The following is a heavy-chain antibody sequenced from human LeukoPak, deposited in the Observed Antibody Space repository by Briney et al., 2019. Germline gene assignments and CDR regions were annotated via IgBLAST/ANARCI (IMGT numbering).Heavy chain of an antibody. CDR3: DRHPRTGVWFGETLYYYYYMDV. V-gene: IGHV4-39*01. D-gene: IGHD3-10*01. CDR2: LYYTGIT. CDR1: GCSISSSSYY. J-gene: IGHJ6*03. Sequence: PSETLSRTCTVSGCSISSSSYYWGWIRQPPGKGLEWIGSLYYTGITYHNPSLKSRATISVDTSKNQFSLKLSSVTAADTAVYYGDRHPRTGVWFGETLYYYYYMDVWGKGTTVTVSS.